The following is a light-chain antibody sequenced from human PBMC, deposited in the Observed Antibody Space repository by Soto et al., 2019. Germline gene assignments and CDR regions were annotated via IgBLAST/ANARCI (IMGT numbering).Light chain of an antibody. V-gene: IGKV3-11*01. Sequence: EIVLTQSPATLSLSPGERATLSCRASQSVTSSLVWYQQKPGQAPRLLMYDASNRATGTPARFSGSGSGTDFTLTISSLETEDSAVYYCQQRSTWPRTFGGGTKVEIK. J-gene: IGKJ4*01. CDR3: QQRSTWPRT. CDR1: QSVTSS. CDR2: DAS.